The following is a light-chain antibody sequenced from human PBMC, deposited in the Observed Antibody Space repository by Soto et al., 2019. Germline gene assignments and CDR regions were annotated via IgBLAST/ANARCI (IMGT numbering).Light chain of an antibody. J-gene: IGKJ1*01. CDR2: DAS. V-gene: IGKV3-11*01. Sequence: EIVLTQSPATLSLSPGERATLSCRASQSFSSYLAWYQHKPGQAPRLLIYDASNRAAGIPARFSGSGSGTDFTLTISSLEPDDFAVYYCQQRSDWPFGQGTKVEIK. CDR1: QSFSSY. CDR3: QQRSDWP.